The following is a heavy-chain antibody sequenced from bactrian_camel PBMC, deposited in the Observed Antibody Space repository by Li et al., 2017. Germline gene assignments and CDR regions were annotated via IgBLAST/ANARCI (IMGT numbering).Heavy chain of an antibody. CDR1: GDTRYLSNC. Sequence: HVQLVESGGGSVQPGGSLRLSCVASGDTRYLSNCMGWFRQAHRKEREYVAIIYNGGSSTYYRDSVKGRFTISHDNANNTLYLQMNNLKVEDTAMYYCAARATSISVCVDVLGPGHPGHRL. CDR2: IYNGGSST. V-gene: IGHV3S54*01. CDR3: AARATSISVCVDV. J-gene: IGHJ4*01.